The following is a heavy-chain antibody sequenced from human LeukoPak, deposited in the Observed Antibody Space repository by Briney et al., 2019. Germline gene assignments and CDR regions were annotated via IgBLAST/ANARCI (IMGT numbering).Heavy chain of an antibody. D-gene: IGHD1-7*01. V-gene: IGHV3-7*03. CDR2: IKHDEREE. J-gene: IGHJ4*02. CDR3: ARDQLELPFDY. CDR1: GFTFSDSW. Sequence: GGSLRLSCAASGFTFSDSWMTWVRQAPGKGLEWVANIKHDEREEYYADSVKGRFTISRDNAKNSLYLQMNSLRAEDTAVYYCARDQLELPFDYWGQGTLVTVSS.